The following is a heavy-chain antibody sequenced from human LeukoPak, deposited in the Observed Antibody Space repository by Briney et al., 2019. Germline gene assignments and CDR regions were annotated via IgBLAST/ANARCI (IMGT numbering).Heavy chain of an antibody. Sequence: PGGSLRLSCAASGFTFSSYGMSWVRQAPGKGLEWVSAISGSGGSTYYADSVKGRFTISRDNSKNTLYLQMNSLRAEDTAVYYCARQRWLLLYYFDYWGQGTLVTVSS. CDR2: ISGSGGST. V-gene: IGHV3-23*01. J-gene: IGHJ4*02. CDR3: ARQRWLLLYYFDY. CDR1: GFTFSSYG. D-gene: IGHD3-3*01.